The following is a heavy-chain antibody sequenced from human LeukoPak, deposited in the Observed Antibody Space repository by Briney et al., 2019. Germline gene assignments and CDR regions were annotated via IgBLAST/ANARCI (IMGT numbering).Heavy chain of an antibody. CDR2: TSYDGSNK. D-gene: IGHD6-19*01. Sequence: GGSLRLSCAASGFTFSSYAMHWVRQAPGKGLEWVAVTSYDGSNKYYADSVKGRFTISRDNSKNTLYLQMNSLRAEDTAVYYCARDLSSSSGWYYFDYWGQGTLVTVSS. V-gene: IGHV3-30-3*01. J-gene: IGHJ4*02. CDR1: GFTFSSYA. CDR3: ARDLSSSSGWYYFDY.